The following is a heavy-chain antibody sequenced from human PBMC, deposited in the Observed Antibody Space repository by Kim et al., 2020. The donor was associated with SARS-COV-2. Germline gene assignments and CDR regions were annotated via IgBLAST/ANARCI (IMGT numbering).Heavy chain of an antibody. CDR3: ASCIAVAGMACVDY. V-gene: IGHV4-34*01. CDR1: GGSFSGYY. CDR2: INHSGST. J-gene: IGHJ4*02. D-gene: IGHD6-19*01. Sequence: SETLSLTCAVYGGSFSGYYWSWIRQPPGKGLEWIGEINHSGSTNYNPSLKSRVTISVDTSKNQFSLKLSSVTAADTAVYYCASCIAVAGMACVDYWGQGTLVTVSS.